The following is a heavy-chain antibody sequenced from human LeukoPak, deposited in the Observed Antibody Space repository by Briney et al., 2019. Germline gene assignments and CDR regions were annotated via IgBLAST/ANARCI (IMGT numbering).Heavy chain of an antibody. J-gene: IGHJ6*02. CDR2: INHSGRP. Sequence: SETLSLTCAVSDGSVSGDIWTWIRQPPGRGLEWVGEINHSGRPNYNPSLKSRVTISVDISKNVCSLKLTSVTAVDTAVYYCLRSTDQYFYGMDVWGQGTSVTVSS. D-gene: IGHD2-2*01. CDR1: DGSVSGDI. CDR3: LRSTDQYFYGMDV. V-gene: IGHV4-34*01.